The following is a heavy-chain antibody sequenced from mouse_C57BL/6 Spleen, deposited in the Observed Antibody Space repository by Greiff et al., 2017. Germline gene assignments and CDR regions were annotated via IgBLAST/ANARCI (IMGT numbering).Heavy chain of an antibody. CDR3: ARSRTGSYYFDY. D-gene: IGHD4-1*01. V-gene: IGHV1-55*01. CDR1: GYTFTSYW. CDR2: IYPGSGST. Sequence: QVQLQQSGAELVKPGASVKMSCKASGYTFTSYWITWVKQRPGQGLGWFGDIYPGSGSTNYNEKFKSKATLTVDTSSSTAYMQLSSLTSEDSAVYYCARSRTGSYYFDYWGQGTTLTVSS. J-gene: IGHJ2*01.